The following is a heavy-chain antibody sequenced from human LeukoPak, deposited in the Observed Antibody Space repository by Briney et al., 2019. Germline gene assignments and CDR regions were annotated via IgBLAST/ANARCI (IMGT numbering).Heavy chain of an antibody. CDR2: MNPNSGNT. CDR3: ARAVAQQLVFDY. Sequence: ASVKVSCKASGYTFTSYDINWVRQATGQGLEWMGWMNPNSGNTGYAQKFQGRVTMTRNTSINTAYMELSSLRSEDTAVYYCARAVAQQLVFDYWGQGTLVTVSS. V-gene: IGHV1-8*01. D-gene: IGHD6-13*01. CDR1: GYTFTSYD. J-gene: IGHJ4*02.